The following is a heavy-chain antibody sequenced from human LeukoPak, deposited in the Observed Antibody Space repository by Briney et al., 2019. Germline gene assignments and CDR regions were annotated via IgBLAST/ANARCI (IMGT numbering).Heavy chain of an antibody. Sequence: GGSLRLSCAASGFTFGSYAMSWVRQAPGEGLEWVSSISGSGGSTHYADSVKGRFTISRDNSKSTLFLQMNSLTIEDTAVYYCARETRLPHNDILINRRAFDIWGQGTILTVSS. V-gene: IGHV3-23*01. CDR2: ISGSGGST. J-gene: IGHJ3*02. D-gene: IGHD3-9*01. CDR3: ARETRLPHNDILINRRAFDI. CDR1: GFTFGSYA.